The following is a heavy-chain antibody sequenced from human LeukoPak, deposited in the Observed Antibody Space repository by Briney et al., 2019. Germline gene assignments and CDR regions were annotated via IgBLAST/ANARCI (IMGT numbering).Heavy chain of an antibody. CDR2: IYYSGST. D-gene: IGHD3-22*01. V-gene: IGHV4-61*05. J-gene: IGHJ4*02. CDR3: ARDSSGYPRYFDY. CDR1: GGSISSSSYY. Sequence: SETLSLTCTVSGGSISSSSYYWGWIRQPPGKGLEWIGYIYYSGSTNYNSSLKSRVTISVDTSKNQFSLKLSSVTAADTAVYYCARDSSGYPRYFDYWGQGTLVTVSS.